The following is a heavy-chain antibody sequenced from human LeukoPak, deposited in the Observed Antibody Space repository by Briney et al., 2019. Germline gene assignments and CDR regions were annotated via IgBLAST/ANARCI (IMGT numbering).Heavy chain of an antibody. CDR3: ARGGGYRSSTSCYGDY. D-gene: IGHD2-2*01. CDR1: GGTFSSYA. Sequence: GASVKVSCKASGGTFSSYAISWVRQAPGQGLEWMGGIIPIFGTANYAQKFQVRVTITADESTSTAYMELSSLRSEDTAVYYCARGGGYRSSTSCYGDYWGQGTLVTVSS. J-gene: IGHJ4*02. CDR2: IIPIFGTA. V-gene: IGHV1-69*13.